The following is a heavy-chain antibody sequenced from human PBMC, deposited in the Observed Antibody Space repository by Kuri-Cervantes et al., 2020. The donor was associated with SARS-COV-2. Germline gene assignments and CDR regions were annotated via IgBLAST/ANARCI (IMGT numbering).Heavy chain of an antibody. CDR2: INWNGGST. J-gene: IGHJ3*02. Sequence: GGSLRLSCAASGFTFDDYGMSWVRQAPGKGLEWVSGINWNGGSTGYADSVKGRFTISRDNAKNSLYLQMNSLRAEDTAVYYCARDPAPTDSSGYYYGARAFDIWGQGTMVTVSS. D-gene: IGHD3-22*01. V-gene: IGHV3-20*04. CDR3: ARDPAPTDSSGYYYGARAFDI. CDR1: GFTFDDYG.